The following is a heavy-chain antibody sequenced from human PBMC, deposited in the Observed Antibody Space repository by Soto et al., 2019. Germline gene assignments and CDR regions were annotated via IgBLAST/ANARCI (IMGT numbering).Heavy chain of an antibody. CDR3: ARALWFGAQTVDY. D-gene: IGHD3-10*01. CDR1: GASVSSGGYY. V-gene: IGHV4-31*03. J-gene: IGHJ4*02. Sequence: QVQLQESGPGLVKPSQTLSLTCTVSGASVSSGGYYWSWIRQHPGKGLEFIGYIYYSGNTYYNPSLKSRVTISVDTSKNQFSLQLSSVAAADTAVYYCARALWFGAQTVDYWGQGTLVTVSS. CDR2: IYYSGNT.